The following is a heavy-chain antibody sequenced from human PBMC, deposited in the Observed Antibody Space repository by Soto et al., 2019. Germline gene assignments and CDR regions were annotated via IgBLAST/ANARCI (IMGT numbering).Heavy chain of an antibody. D-gene: IGHD6-19*01. Sequence: QEHLMESGGGLVKPGGSLRLSCAGSGFIFSDYYITWIRRAPVKGLEWVSYINTLSSAIYYADSVNGRFTISRDNAKSSVYFPMTSLRAEDTAIYYCARRTQWQLRPLDSGGRGTLVTGSS. V-gene: IGHV3-11*01. CDR1: GFIFSDYY. CDR2: INTLSSAI. CDR3: ARRTQWQLRPLDS. J-gene: IGHJ4*02.